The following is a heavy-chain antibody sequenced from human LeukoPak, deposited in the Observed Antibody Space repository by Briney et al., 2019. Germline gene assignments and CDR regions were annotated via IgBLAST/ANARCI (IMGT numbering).Heavy chain of an antibody. CDR1: GFSFNGSN. D-gene: IGHD5-12*01. V-gene: IGHV3-73*01. CDR2: IRGKADNYAT. CDR3: TRLRYSGYDRYYMDV. Sequence: GGSLRLSCAASGFSFNGSNIHWVRQASGKGLEWVGRIRGKADNYATSYGASVKGRFTLSRDDSKNTAYLQMNSLKTEDTAVYYCTRLRYSGYDRYYMDVWGKGTTVTISS. J-gene: IGHJ6*03.